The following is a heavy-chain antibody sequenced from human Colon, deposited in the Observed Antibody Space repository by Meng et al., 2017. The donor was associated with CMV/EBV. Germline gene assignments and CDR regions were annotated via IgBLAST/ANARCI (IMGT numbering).Heavy chain of an antibody. CDR2: IRYDGSNK. V-gene: IGHV3-30*02. Sequence: GESLKISCAASGFTFSSYGMHWVRQAPGKGLEWVAFIRYDGSNKYYADSVKGRFTISRDNSKNTLYLQMNSLRAEDTAMYFCSKDRTTFASGWFDFWGQGTMVTVSS. D-gene: IGHD6-19*01. J-gene: IGHJ4*02. CDR3: SKDRTTFASGWFDF. CDR1: GFTFSSYG.